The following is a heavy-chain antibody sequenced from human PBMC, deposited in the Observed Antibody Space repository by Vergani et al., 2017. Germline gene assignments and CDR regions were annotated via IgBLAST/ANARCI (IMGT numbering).Heavy chain of an antibody. CDR1: GYSISSGYY. CDR3: ASHIVVVTAHFDL. D-gene: IGHD2-21*02. J-gene: IGHJ2*01. CDR2: IYYSGST. V-gene: IGHV4-38-2*01. Sequence: QVQLQESGPGLVKPSETLSLTCAVSGYSISSGYYWGWIRQPPGKGLEWIGSIYYSGSTYYNPSLKSRVTISVDTSKNQFSLKLSSVTAADTAVYYCASHIVVVTAHFDLWGRGTLVTVSS.